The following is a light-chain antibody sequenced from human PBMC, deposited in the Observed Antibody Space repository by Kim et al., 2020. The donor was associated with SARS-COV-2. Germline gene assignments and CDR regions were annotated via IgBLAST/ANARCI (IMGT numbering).Light chain of an antibody. CDR3: QQYNIWTNS. J-gene: IGKJ2*03. CDR1: HSVSSN. CDR2: GAS. Sequence: CLCTGESASHACRASHSVSSNRGWYEQKPGQVPRLLIYGASTRATGIPASFSGSGSGTEFTPTVSILQSEDFAVYYCQQYNIWTNSFGQGTKLAI. V-gene: IGKV3-15*01.